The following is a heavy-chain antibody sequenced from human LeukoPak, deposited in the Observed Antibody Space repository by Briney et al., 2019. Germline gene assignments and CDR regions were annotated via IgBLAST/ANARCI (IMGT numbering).Heavy chain of an antibody. CDR2: ISSSSSYI. V-gene: IGHV3-21*01. D-gene: IGHD2-21*02. CDR1: GFTFSSYS. Sequence: GGSLRLSCAASGFTFSSYSMNWVRQAPGKGLEWVSSISSSSSYIYYADSVKGRFTISRDNAKNSLYLQMNSLRAEDTAVYYCARGICGGDCYSDPFDYWGQGILVTVSS. CDR3: ARGICGGDCYSDPFDY. J-gene: IGHJ4*02.